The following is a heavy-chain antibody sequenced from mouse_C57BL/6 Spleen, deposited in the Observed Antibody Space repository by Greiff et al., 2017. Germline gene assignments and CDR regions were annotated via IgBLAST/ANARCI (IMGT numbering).Heavy chain of an antibody. CDR1: GFTFSDYG. V-gene: IGHV5-17*01. D-gene: IGHD2-4*01. Sequence: EVQGVESGGGLVKPGGSLKLSCAASGFTFSDYGMHWVRQAPEKGLEWVAYISSGSSTIYYADTVKGRFTISRDNAKNTLFLQMTSLRAEDTAMYYCARDDYDDGYYFDYWGQGTTLTVSS. CDR3: ARDDYDDGYYFDY. J-gene: IGHJ2*01. CDR2: ISSGSSTI.